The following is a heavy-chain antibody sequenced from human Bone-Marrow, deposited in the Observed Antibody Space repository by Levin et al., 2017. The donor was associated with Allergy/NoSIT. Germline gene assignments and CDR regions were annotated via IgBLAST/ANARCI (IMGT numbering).Heavy chain of an antibody. CDR1: GFSFSDYH. CDR3: ARGVHDANWYFDV. Sequence: RAGGSLRLSCIASGFSFSDYHMSWIRQAPGKGLEWISYISYSGSFTNNADSVKGRFTIFRDNAKKSLDLQMNNVRVEDTAVYYCARGVHDANWYFDVWGRGTLVTVS. V-gene: IGHV3-11*03. J-gene: IGHJ2*01. D-gene: IGHD2-2*01. CDR2: ISYSGSFT.